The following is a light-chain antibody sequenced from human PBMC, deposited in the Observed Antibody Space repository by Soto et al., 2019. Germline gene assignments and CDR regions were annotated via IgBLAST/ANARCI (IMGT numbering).Light chain of an antibody. V-gene: IGLV1-40*01. Sequence: QSVRTQPPSVSGAPGQTVTISCTGISSNIGAGYDVHWYQQLPGTAPKLLIYGNSNRPSGVPDRVSGSQSGTSASLAITGLQDEDEADYYCQSYEGSPSGVFCGGTKLTVL. CDR3: QSYEGSPSGV. CDR1: SSNIGAGYD. CDR2: GNS. J-gene: IGLJ2*01.